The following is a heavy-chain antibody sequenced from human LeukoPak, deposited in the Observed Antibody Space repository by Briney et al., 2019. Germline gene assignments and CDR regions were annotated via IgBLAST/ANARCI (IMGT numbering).Heavy chain of an antibody. Sequence: PGESLKISCKGSEYSFATYWIGWVRRMPGQGLEWMGIIFPGDSDTRYSPSFQGQVTISADKSISTAYPQWSSLKASDTAIYYCASEYCSGGNCYFDYWGQGTLVTVSS. V-gene: IGHV5-51*01. J-gene: IGHJ4*02. D-gene: IGHD2-15*01. CDR2: IFPGDSDT. CDR1: EYSFATYW. CDR3: ASEYCSGGNCYFDY.